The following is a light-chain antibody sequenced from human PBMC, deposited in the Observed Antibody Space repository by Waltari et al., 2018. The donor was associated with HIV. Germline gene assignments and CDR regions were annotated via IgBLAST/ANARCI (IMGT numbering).Light chain of an antibody. J-gene: IGLJ1*01. CDR3: SSYTSSTTPYV. CDR2: EVT. V-gene: IGLV2-14*01. Sequence: QSALTQPASVSGSPGQSITISCTGTSSDVGGYNYVSWYQQLPGKAPKLMIYEVTSRPSGVSNRFSGSKSGDTASLTISGLQAEDEADYYCSSYTSSTTPYVFGAGTKVTVL. CDR1: SSDVGGYNY.